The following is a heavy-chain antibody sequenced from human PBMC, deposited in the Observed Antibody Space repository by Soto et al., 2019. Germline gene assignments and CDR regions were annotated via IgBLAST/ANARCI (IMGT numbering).Heavy chain of an antibody. CDR2: FDPEDGET. D-gene: IGHD3-22*01. CDR1: GYTLTELS. V-gene: IGHV1-24*01. J-gene: IGHJ3*02. Sequence: ASVKVSCKVSGYTLTELSMHWVRQAPGKGLEWMGGFDPEDGETIYAQKFQGRVTMTEDTSTDTAYMELSSLRSEDTAVYYCAAQITMIVVVTDAFDIWGQGTMVTVSS. CDR3: AAQITMIVVVTDAFDI.